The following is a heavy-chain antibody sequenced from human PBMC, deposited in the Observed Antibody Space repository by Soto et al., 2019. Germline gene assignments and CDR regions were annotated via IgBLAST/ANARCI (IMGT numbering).Heavy chain of an antibody. CDR2: IYPGDSDT. V-gene: IGHV5-51*01. J-gene: IGHJ4*02. Sequence: GEALKISCQGSGYSFSKYWIGWVRQMSGRGLEWMGIIYPGDSDTRYSPSFQGQVTISADKSIGTAYLQWSSLKASDTAMYYCARWRAWNDAFDFWGQGTLVTVSS. CDR1: GYSFSKYW. CDR3: ARWRAWNDAFDF. D-gene: IGHD1-1*01.